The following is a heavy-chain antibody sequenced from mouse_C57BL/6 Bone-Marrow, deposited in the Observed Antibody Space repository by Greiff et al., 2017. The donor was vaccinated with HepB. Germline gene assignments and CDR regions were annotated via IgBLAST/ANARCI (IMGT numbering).Heavy chain of an antibody. CDR1: GYAFSSSW. V-gene: IGHV1-82*01. Sequence: QVQLKQSGPELVKPGASVKISCTASGYAFSSSWMYWVKQRPGKGLEWIGRIYPGDGDTNYNGKFKGKATLTADKSSSTACMQISSLTSEDSAVYFGARSYYYVWGTGTTVTVSS. J-gene: IGHJ1*03. CDR3: ARSYYYV. CDR2: IYPGDGDT. D-gene: IGHD1-1*01.